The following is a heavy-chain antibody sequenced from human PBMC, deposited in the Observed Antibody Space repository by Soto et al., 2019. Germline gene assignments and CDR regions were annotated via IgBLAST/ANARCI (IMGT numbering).Heavy chain of an antibody. Sequence: ASVKVSCKASGYTFTSYDINWVRQATGQGLEWMGWMNPNSGNTGYAQKFQGRVTMTRNTSISTVYMELSSLRSEDTAVYYCARGLVVRGVSPIGYWGQGTLVTVSS. CDR2: MNPNSGNT. CDR1: GYTFTSYD. J-gene: IGHJ4*02. D-gene: IGHD3-10*01. V-gene: IGHV1-8*01. CDR3: ARGLVVRGVSPIGY.